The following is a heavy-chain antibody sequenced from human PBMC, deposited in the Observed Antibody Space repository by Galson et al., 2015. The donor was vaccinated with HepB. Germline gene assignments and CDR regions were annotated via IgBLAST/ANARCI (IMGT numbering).Heavy chain of an antibody. D-gene: IGHD5-18*01. J-gene: IGHJ4*02. CDR2: ISGSGGST. CDR1: GFTFSSYA. Sequence: SLRLSCAASGFTFSSYAMSWVRQAPGKGLEWVSAISGSGGSTYYADSVKGRFTISRDNSKNTLYLQMNSLRAEDTAVYYCAKADGYSYVLPSWGQGTLVTVSS. CDR3: AKADGYSYVLPS. V-gene: IGHV3-23*01.